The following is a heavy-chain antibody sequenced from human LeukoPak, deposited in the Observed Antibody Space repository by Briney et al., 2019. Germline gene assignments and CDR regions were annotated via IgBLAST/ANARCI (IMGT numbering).Heavy chain of an antibody. J-gene: IGHJ3*02. V-gene: IGHV4-30-4*08. Sequence: SETLSLTCTVSGGSISSGDYYWSWIRQPPGKGLEWIGYIYYSGSTYYNPSLESRVTISVDTSKNQFSLKLSSVTAADTAVYYCAREPHSYYDSSGYSTSSGAFDIWGQGTMVTVSS. CDR3: AREPHSYYDSSGYSTSSGAFDI. CDR2: IYYSGST. CDR1: GGSISSGDYY. D-gene: IGHD3-22*01.